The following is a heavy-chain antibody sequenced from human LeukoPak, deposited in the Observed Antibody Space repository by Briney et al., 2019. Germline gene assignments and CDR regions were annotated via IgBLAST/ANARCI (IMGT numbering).Heavy chain of an antibody. D-gene: IGHD6-19*01. Sequence: PGGSLRLSCAASGFTFSSYGMNWVRQAPGKGLEWVSYISSSSSTIYYADSVKGRFTISRDNAKNSLHLQMNSLRAEDTAVYYCARVHHSEGWYGYYFDFWGQGALVTVSS. J-gene: IGHJ4*02. CDR1: GFTFSSYG. CDR3: ARVHHSEGWYGYYFDF. CDR2: ISSSSSTI. V-gene: IGHV3-48*04.